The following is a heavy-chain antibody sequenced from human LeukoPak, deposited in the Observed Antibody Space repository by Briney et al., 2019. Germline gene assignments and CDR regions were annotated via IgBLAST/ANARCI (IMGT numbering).Heavy chain of an antibody. CDR2: INPNSDVT. Sequence: ASVKVSCKASGYTLIDYYIHWVRQAPGQGLEWMGSINPNSDVTNYAQNFQGRVTMTRDTFIRTAYMELSRLTSDDTAVYYCARGRSFGELGVYWGQGTLLTVSS. CDR1: GYTLIDYY. CDR3: ARGRSFGELGVY. J-gene: IGHJ4*02. V-gene: IGHV1-2*02. D-gene: IGHD3-10*01.